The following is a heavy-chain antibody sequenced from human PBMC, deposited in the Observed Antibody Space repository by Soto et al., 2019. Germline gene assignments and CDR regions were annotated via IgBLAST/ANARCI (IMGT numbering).Heavy chain of an antibody. CDR2: IIPIFGTA. CDR3: ARGSKGGLTNPNYYYYYGMDV. CDR1: GGTFSSYA. J-gene: IGHJ6*02. V-gene: IGHV1-69*01. D-gene: IGHD1-1*01. Sequence: QVQLVQSGAEVKKPGSSVKVSCKASGGTFSSYAISWVRQAPGQGLAWMGGIIPIFGTANYAQKFQGRVTITADESTSTAYMELSSLRSEDTAVYYCARGSKGGLTNPNYYYYYGMDVWVQGTTVIVSS.